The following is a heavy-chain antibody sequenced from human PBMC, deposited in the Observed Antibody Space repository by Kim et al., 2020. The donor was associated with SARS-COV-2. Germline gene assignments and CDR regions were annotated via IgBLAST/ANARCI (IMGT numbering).Heavy chain of an antibody. CDR3: ARRSLGYYDSSGPQAAFDI. J-gene: IGHJ3*02. Sequence: SETLSLTCTVSGGSISSYYWSWIRQPPGKGLEWIGYIYYIGSNTYNPSLKSRVTIPVDTSKNKFSLKLSSVTAADTAVYYCARRSLGYYDSSGPQAAFDIWGQGKMVTVSS. CDR2: IYYIGSN. V-gene: IGHV4-59*01. D-gene: IGHD3-22*01. CDR1: GGSISSYY.